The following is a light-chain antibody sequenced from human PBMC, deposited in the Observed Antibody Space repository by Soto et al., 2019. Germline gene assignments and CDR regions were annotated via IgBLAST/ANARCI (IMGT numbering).Light chain of an antibody. CDR2: DVS. CDR1: SSDVGGYNY. V-gene: IGLV2-14*01. J-gene: IGLJ1*01. Sequence: QSALTQPASVSGSPGQSITISCTGTSSDVGGYNYFSWYQQHPGKAPKLMIYDVSNRPSGVSNRFSGSKSGNTASLTISGLQAEDEADYYCSSYTSSSTYVFGPGTKLTVL. CDR3: SSYTSSSTYV.